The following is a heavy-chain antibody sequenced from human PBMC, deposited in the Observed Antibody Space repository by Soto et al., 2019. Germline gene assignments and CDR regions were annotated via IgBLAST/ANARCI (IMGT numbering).Heavy chain of an antibody. CDR3: ARLGGYYQALDS. Sequence: SETLSLTCVVSGTSISSTFWWTWVRQAPGKGLEWIGELYHRGTATYNPSLKSRVTISVDTSQNQFSLNLSSVTAADTAVYYCARLGGYYQALDSWGQGTLVTVSS. CDR1: GTSISSTFW. J-gene: IGHJ4*02. D-gene: IGHD3-22*01. V-gene: IGHV4-4*02. CDR2: LYHRGTA.